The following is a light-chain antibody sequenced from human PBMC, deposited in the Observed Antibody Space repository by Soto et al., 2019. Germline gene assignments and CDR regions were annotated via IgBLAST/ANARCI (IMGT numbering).Light chain of an antibody. CDR3: QQYNSYST. Sequence: DIQMTHSPSTLSASVGDRVTITCRASQSISSWMAWYQQKPGKAPKLLIYDASSLESGVPSRFSGSGSGTAFTLTISSLQPDDFATYYCQQYNSYSTFGQGTKVEIK. CDR1: QSISSW. CDR2: DAS. J-gene: IGKJ1*01. V-gene: IGKV1-5*01.